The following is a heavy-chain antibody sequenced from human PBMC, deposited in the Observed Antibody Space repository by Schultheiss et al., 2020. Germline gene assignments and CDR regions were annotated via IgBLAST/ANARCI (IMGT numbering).Heavy chain of an antibody. D-gene: IGHD3-16*01. CDR1: SGSISSYY. J-gene: IGHJ3*02. CDR2: IHYSGST. V-gene: IGHV4-59*01. Sequence: SETLSLTCTVSSGSISSYYWSWIRQPPGKGLERIGYIHYSGSTNYNPSLKSRVTISVDTSENQFSLKLSSVTAADTAVYYCARGRGSWDAFDIWGQGTMVTVSS. CDR3: ARGRGSWDAFDI.